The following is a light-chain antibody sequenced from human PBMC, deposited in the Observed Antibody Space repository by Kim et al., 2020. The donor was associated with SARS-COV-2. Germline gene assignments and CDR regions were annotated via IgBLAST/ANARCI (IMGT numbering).Light chain of an antibody. CDR1: QSVRSN. Sequence: SPGERATLSCRASQSVRSNFSWYQQKPGQAPRLLIYGASTRATGTPARFSGSGSGTEFTLNISSLQSEDFAVYYCQQYDNWPWLTFGGGTKVDIK. CDR3: QQYDNWPWLT. V-gene: IGKV3-15*01. J-gene: IGKJ4*01. CDR2: GAS.